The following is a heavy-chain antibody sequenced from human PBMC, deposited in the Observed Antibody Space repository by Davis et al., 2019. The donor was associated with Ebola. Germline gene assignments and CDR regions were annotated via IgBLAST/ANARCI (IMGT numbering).Heavy chain of an antibody. J-gene: IGHJ3*02. Sequence: PGGSLRLSCAVYGGSFSGYYWSWIRQAPGKGLEWVAVISYDGSNKYYADSVKGRFTISRDNSKNTLYLQMNSLRAEDTAVYYCAKDVTLPLGAFDIWGQGTMVTVSS. V-gene: IGHV3-30*18. D-gene: IGHD5-18*01. CDR3: AKDVTLPLGAFDI. CDR2: ISYDGSNK. CDR1: GGSFSGYY.